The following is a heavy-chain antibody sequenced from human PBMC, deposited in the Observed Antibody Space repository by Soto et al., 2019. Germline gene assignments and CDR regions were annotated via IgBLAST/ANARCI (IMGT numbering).Heavy chain of an antibody. CDR2: IYYSGST. V-gene: IGHV4-31*03. Sequence: SEILCLTCTVLGGYSSSGGYYWSWIRQHTGKGLEWIGYIYYSGSTYYNPSLKSRVTISVDTSKNQFSLKLSSVTAADTAVYYCARVSGSITMVRGVIITRRPFDYWGQGTLVTVSS. D-gene: IGHD3-10*01. CDR3: ARVSGSITMVRGVIITRRPFDY. CDR1: GGYSSSGGYY. J-gene: IGHJ4*02.